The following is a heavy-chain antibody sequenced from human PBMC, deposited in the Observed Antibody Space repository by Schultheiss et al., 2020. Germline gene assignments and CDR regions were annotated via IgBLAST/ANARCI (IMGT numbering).Heavy chain of an antibody. CDR1: GFTFSSHW. CDR2: ISSNGGST. Sequence: GGSLRLSCAASGFTFSSHWMSWVRQAPGKGLEYVSAISSNGGSTYYANSVKGRFTISRDNSKNTLYLQMGSLRAEDMAVYYCARDRKLWSDYYYYYMDVWGKGTTVTGSS. J-gene: IGHJ6*03. CDR3: ARDRKLWSDYYYYYMDV. D-gene: IGHD5-18*01. V-gene: IGHV3-64*01.